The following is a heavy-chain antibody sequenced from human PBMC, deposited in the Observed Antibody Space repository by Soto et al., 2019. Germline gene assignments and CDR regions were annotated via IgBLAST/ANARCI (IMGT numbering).Heavy chain of an antibody. V-gene: IGHV3-9*01. Sequence: EVQLVESGGGLVQPGRSLRLSCAASGFTFDDYAMHWVRQAPGKGLEWVSGISWNSSSIGYADSVKGRFTISRDNAKNSLYLQMNSLRAEDTALYYCAKGYDYIWGSYRSCFDYWGQGTLVTVSS. CDR2: ISWNSSSI. D-gene: IGHD3-16*02. CDR1: GFTFDDYA. J-gene: IGHJ4*02. CDR3: AKGYDYIWGSYRSCFDY.